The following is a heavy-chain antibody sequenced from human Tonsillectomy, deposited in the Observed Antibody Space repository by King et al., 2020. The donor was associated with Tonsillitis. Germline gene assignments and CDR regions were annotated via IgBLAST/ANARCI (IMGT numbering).Heavy chain of an antibody. V-gene: IGHV3-30*02. CDR1: GSTSVNNA. Sequence: QVQLVESGGGVVQPGGSLNLSGEGPGSTSVNNAFPWFGRTQAGGLGGGALIRKEGVNKYYGDPVKGRFTTSRDNSKNTVFLQMDSLRPEDTGVYYCSKKSPDRKHFEEGFDYWGQGTLVTVST. J-gene: IGHJ4*02. CDR2: IRKEGVNK. D-gene: IGHD1-14*01. CDR3: SKKSPDRKHFEEGFDY.